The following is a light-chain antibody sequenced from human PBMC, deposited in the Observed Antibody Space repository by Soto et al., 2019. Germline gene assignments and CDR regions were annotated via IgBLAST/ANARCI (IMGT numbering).Light chain of an antibody. Sequence: DIVMTQSPLSLPVTPGEPASISCRSSQSLLHSNGYNYLDWYLQKPEQSPQLLIYLGSNRASGVPDRFSGSGSGTDFTLKISRVEAEDVGVYYCMQALQTLWTFGQGTKVDI. V-gene: IGKV2-28*01. CDR2: LGS. CDR1: QSLLHSNGYNY. J-gene: IGKJ1*01. CDR3: MQALQTLWT.